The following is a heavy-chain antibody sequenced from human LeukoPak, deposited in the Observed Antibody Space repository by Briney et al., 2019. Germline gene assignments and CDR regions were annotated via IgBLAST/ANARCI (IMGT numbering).Heavy chain of an antibody. J-gene: IGHJ4*02. CDR3: ARGGREQPLRG. D-gene: IGHD4-17*01. CDR2: IIPIFGTA. V-gene: IGHV1-69*05. CDR1: GGTFSSYA. Sequence: GSSVKVSCKASGGTFSSYAISWVRRAPGQGLEWMGGIIPIFGTANYAQKFQGRVTMTRNTSISTAYMELSSLRSEDTAVYYCARGGREQPLRGWGQGTLVTVSS.